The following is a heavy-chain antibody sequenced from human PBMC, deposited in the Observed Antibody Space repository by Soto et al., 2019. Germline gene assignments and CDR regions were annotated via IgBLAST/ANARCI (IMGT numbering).Heavy chain of an antibody. J-gene: IGHJ6*02. Sequence: TLSLASPVSGGSVSSGGYYWSWIRQHAGKGLEWIGYIYYSGSTYYNPSLKSPVTISVDTSKNQLSLKLSSVTAADTAVYYCARSRRSYCSSTSCSHGMDVWGQGITVTVSS. CDR2: IYYSGST. V-gene: IGHV4-31*01. CDR1: GGSVSSGGYY. D-gene: IGHD2-2*01. CDR3: ARSRRSYCSSTSCSHGMDV.